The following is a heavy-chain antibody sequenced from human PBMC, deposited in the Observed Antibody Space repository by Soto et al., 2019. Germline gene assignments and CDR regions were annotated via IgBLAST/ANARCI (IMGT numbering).Heavy chain of an antibody. CDR2: ISYDGSNK. D-gene: IGHD2-15*01. V-gene: IGHV3-30-3*01. CDR3: AKDWYCSGA. Sequence: GGSLRLSCAASGFTFSSYAMHWVRQAPGKGLEWVAVISYDGSNKYYADSVKGRFTISRDNSKNTLYLQMNSLRAEDTAIYYWAKDWYCSGAWAQGTTVTVSS. CDR1: GFTFSSYA. J-gene: IGHJ6*02.